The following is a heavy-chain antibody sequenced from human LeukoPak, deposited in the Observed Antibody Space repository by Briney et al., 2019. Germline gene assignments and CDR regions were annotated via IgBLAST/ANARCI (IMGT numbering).Heavy chain of an antibody. CDR2: ISFSSTHI. J-gene: IGHJ5*01. V-gene: IGHV3-21*06. CDR1: GFIFSNYG. Sequence: GGSLRLSCAASGFIFSNYGMSWVRQAPGKGLEWVSSISFSSTHIYYADSIQGRFTISRDNAENSLYLQMNSLRAEDTAVYYCAKSLGYCSGGSCYWFDSWGQGTLVTVSS. CDR3: AKSLGYCSGGSCYWFDS. D-gene: IGHD2-15*01.